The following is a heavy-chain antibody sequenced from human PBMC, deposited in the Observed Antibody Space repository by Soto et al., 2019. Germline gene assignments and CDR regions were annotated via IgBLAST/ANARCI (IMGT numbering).Heavy chain of an antibody. Sequence: GGSLRLSCVASGFTFRNFGMHWVRQAPGKGLEWVAVISNDENIKQYADSVRGRFAIARDNSKNTLYLQVTSLRAEDTAIYYSARGLRSVLDYWGQGALVTVSS. CDR3: ARGLRSVLDY. D-gene: IGHD6-6*01. CDR2: ISNDENIK. V-gene: IGHV3-33*01. J-gene: IGHJ4*02. CDR1: GFTFRNFG.